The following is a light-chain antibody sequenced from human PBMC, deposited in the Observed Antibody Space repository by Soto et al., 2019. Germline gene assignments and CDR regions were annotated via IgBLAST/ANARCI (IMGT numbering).Light chain of an antibody. Sequence: EIVLTQSPGTLSLSPGERATLSCRASQSVSSSYLAWYQQKPGQAPRLLIYGASSMATGIPDRFSGSGSGTDFTLTISRLEPEDFAVYYCQQYGSSPPDTFGGGTKVEIK. V-gene: IGKV3-20*01. CDR2: GAS. CDR3: QQYGSSPPDT. J-gene: IGKJ4*01. CDR1: QSVSSSY.